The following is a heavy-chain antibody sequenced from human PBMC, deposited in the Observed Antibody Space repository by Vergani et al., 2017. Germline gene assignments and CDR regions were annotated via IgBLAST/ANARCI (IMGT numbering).Heavy chain of an antibody. Sequence: QVQLQESGPGLVKPSQTLSLTCTVSGGSISSGGYYWSGIRQHPGKGLEWIGYIYYSGSTYYNPSLKSRVTISVDTSKNQFSLKLSSVAAADPAVYYCARSPHYYSGMDVWGQGTTVTVSS. CDR2: IYYSGST. J-gene: IGHJ6*02. CDR3: ARSPHYYSGMDV. CDR1: GGSISSGGYY. V-gene: IGHV4-31*03.